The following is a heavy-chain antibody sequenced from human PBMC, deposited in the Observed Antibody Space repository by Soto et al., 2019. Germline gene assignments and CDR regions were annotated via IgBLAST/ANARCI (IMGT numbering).Heavy chain of an antibody. CDR2: ISYDGSNK. J-gene: IGHJ5*02. Sequence: QVQLVESGGGVVQPGRSLRLSCAASGFTFSSYAMHWVRQAPGKGLEWVAVISYDGSNKYYADSVKGRFTISRDNSKNTLYLQMNSLRAEDTAVYYCWMVRGIGWFDPWGQGTLVTVSS. CDR1: GFTFSSYA. CDR3: WMVRGIGWFDP. D-gene: IGHD3-10*01. V-gene: IGHV3-30-3*01.